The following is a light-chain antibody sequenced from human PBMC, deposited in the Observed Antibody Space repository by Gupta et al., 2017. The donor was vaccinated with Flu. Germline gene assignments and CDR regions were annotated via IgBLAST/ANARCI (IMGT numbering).Light chain of an antibody. V-gene: IGKV3-20*01. J-gene: IGKJ5*01. CDR2: DAA. CDR1: QSHSSSY. CDR3: QLYGNTPPIT. Sequence: SLSPGERAALSSTARQSHSSSYLAWYQQKTRQTPRILLNDAASRANGIAHRIIGSRSATDYILTISSMQPEDVAVNYCQLYGNTPPITFGQGTRLEIK.